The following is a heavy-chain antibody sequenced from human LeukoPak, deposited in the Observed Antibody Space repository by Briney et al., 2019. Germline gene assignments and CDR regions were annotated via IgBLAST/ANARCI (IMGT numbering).Heavy chain of an antibody. J-gene: IGHJ5*02. CDR3: ARGLHSSSWIRVGYNWFDP. CDR2: IYYSGST. CDR1: GGSISSSSFY. Sequence: SETLSLTCTVSGGSISSSSFYWGWIRQPPGKGLEWIGNIYYSGSTYYNPSLKSRVTISVDTSKNQFSLKLSSVTAADTAVYYCARGLHSSSWIRVGYNWFDPWGQGTLVTVSS. V-gene: IGHV4-39*01. D-gene: IGHD6-13*01.